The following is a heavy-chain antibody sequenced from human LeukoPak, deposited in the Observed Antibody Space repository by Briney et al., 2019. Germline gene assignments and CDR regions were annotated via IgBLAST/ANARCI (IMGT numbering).Heavy chain of an antibody. Sequence: PGRSLRLSCAASGFTFDDYAMHWVRQAPGKGLEWVSAISGSGGNTYYADSVKGRFTISRDNSKNTLYLQMNSLRAEDTAVYYCAKVVGLRYFDWLSIRYFQHWGQGTLVTVSS. V-gene: IGHV3-23*01. J-gene: IGHJ1*01. D-gene: IGHD3-9*01. CDR3: AKVVGLRYFDWLSIRYFQH. CDR1: GFTFDDYA. CDR2: ISGSGGNT.